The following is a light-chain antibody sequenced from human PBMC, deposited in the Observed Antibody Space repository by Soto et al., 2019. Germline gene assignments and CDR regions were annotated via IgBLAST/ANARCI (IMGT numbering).Light chain of an antibody. J-gene: IGLJ3*02. V-gene: IGLV6-57*04. CDR2: ENY. Sequence: NFMLTQPHSVSESPRKTVTISCIRSSGSIASNYVQWYQQRPGSAPTTVIYENYQRPSGVPDRFSGSIDSSSNSASLTISGLKTEDEADYYCQSYDNSKSWVFGGGTKLTVL. CDR3: QSYDNSKSWV. CDR1: SGSIASNY.